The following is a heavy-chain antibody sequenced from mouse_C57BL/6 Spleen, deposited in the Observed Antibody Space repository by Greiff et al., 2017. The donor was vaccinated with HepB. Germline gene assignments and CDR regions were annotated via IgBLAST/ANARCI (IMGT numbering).Heavy chain of an antibody. V-gene: IGHV1-52*01. J-gene: IGHJ1*03. CDR3: AILYWYFDV. CDR2: IDPSDSET. Sequence: PIQGLEWIGNIDPSDSETHYNQKFKDKATLTVDKSSSTAYMQLSSLTSEDSAVYYCAILYWYFDVWGTGTTVTVSS.